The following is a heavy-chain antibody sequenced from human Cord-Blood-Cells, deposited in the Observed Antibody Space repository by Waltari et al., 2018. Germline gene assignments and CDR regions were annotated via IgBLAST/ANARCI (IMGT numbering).Heavy chain of an antibody. Sequence: QVQLQESGPGLVKPSETLSLTCPVSGGSVSSGSYYWRWIRQPPGKGLEWIGYIYYSGSTNYTPSLKSRVTISVDTSKNQFSLKLSSVTAADTAVYYCARGALTGDAFDIWGQGTMVTVSS. V-gene: IGHV4-61*01. J-gene: IGHJ3*02. CDR3: ARGALTGDAFDI. D-gene: IGHD7-27*01. CDR2: IYYSGST. CDR1: GGSVSSGSYY.